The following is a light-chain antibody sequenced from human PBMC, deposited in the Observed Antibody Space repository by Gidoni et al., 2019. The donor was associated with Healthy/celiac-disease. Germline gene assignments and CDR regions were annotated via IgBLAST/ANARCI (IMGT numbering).Light chain of an antibody. V-gene: IGKV3-20*01. Sequence: DIGFPPSPGTRSLSPGERATLSCRASQSVSSSYLAWYQQKPGQAPRLLIYGASSRATGIPDRFSGSGSETDFTLTISRLEPEDFAVYYCQQYGSAPPYTFGQGTKLEIK. J-gene: IGKJ2*01. CDR2: GAS. CDR1: QSVSSSY. CDR3: QQYGSAPPYT.